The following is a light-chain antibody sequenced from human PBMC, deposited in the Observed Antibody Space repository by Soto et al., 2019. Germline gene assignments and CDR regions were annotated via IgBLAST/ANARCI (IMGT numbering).Light chain of an antibody. J-gene: IGLJ2*01. CDR3: SSYTSDSTPVV. Sequence: QSALTQPASVSGSPGQSITISCTGTSSDVGGYNCVSWYQQHPGKAPKVMIYEVSNRPSGVSNRFSGSKSGNTASLTISGLQAEDEADYYCSSYTSDSTPVVFGGGTKLTVL. CDR1: SSDVGGYNC. CDR2: EVS. V-gene: IGLV2-14*01.